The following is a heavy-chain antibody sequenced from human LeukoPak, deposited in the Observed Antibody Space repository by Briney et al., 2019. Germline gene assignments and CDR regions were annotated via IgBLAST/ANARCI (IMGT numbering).Heavy chain of an antibody. J-gene: IGHJ4*02. Sequence: PSETLSLTCAVYGGSFSGYYWSWIRQPPGKGLEWIGEINHSGSTNYNPSLKSRVTISVDTSKNQFSLKLSSVTAADTAVYYCARVGSSGYYYTALDYWGQGTLVTVSS. CDR1: GGSFSGYY. D-gene: IGHD3-22*01. V-gene: IGHV4-34*01. CDR3: ARVGSSGYYYTALDY. CDR2: INHSGST.